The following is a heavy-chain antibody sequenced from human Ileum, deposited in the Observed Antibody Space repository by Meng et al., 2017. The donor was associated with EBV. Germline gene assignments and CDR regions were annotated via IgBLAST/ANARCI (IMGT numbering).Heavy chain of an antibody. V-gene: IGHV4-61*01. Sequence: QVQLQGPGPGLVKPSETLSPTCTVSGGSVSSAHSFWTWIRQPPGKGLEWIGYMSYSGSTNYSPPLESRVTISVDTSKNQFSLKLSSVTAADTAVYYCAGDPHSGSPHWGQGTLVTVSS. D-gene: IGHD1-26*01. CDR3: AGDPHSGSPH. CDR1: GGSVSSAHSF. J-gene: IGHJ4*02. CDR2: MSYSGST.